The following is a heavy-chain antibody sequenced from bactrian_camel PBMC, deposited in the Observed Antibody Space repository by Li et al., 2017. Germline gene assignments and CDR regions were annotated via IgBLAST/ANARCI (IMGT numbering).Heavy chain of an antibody. CDR2: IYTAGGSQ. J-gene: IGHJ4*01. D-gene: IGHD2*01. CDR3: LRASYVVVTVTAFRY. CDR1: ATRSYC. Sequence: HVQLVESGGGSVEAGGSLRLSCVARATRSYCLGWFRQAPGKEREGVATIYTAGGSQYYADSVLGRFTISRDNAKNTLYLQMNNLKPEDMAVYYCLRASYVVVTVTAFRYWGQGTQVTVS. V-gene: IGHV3S54*01.